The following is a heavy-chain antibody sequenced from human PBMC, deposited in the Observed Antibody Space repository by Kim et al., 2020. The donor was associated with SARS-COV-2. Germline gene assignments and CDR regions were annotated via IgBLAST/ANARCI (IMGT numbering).Heavy chain of an antibody. Sequence: NYDNPPLKGRVIISVDTSKNQFSLTLSSVTAADTAVYFCARGYGIFYGMDVWGQGTTVTVSS. CDR2: N. V-gene: IGHV4-30-4*05. D-gene: IGHD6-13*01. CDR3: ARGYGIFYGMDV. J-gene: IGHJ6*02.